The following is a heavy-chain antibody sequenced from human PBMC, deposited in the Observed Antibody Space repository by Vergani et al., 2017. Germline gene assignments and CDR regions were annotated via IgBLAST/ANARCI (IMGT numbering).Heavy chain of an antibody. CDR2: ISGSGGST. Sequence: EVQLLESGGGLVQPGGSLRLSCAASGFTFSSYAMSWVRQAPGKGLEWVSAISGSGGSTYYADSVKGRFTISRDNAKNTLYLQMNSLRAEDTAVYYCAKSPAKGAYCSSTSGDMNYWGQGTLVTVSS. D-gene: IGHD2-2*02. CDR1: GFTFSSYA. J-gene: IGHJ4*02. V-gene: IGHV3-23*01. CDR3: AKSPAKGAYCSSTSGDMNY.